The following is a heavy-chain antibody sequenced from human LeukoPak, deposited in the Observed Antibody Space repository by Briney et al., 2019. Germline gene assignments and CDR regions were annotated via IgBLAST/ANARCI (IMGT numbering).Heavy chain of an antibody. CDR2: ISGSGGNT. J-gene: IGHJ4*02. V-gene: IGHV3-23*01. CDR3: AKVGGSTCSSTSCFLGRMGFDY. Sequence: GGSLRLSCAASGFTFSSYAMSWVRQAPGTGLKWVSSISGSGGNTYYADSVKGRFTISRDNSKNALYLQMNSLRADDTAVYYCAKVGGSTCSSTSCFLGRMGFDYWAREPWSPSPQ. CDR1: GFTFSSYA. D-gene: IGHD2-2*01.